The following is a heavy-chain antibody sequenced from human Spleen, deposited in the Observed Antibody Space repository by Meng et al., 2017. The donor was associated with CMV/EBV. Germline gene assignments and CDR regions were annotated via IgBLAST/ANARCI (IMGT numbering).Heavy chain of an antibody. Sequence: GESLKISCTASGFTFSNYAMSWVRQAPGKGLEWVSTIRGSGGSTYYADSVTGRFTISRDNSKNTLYLQMNSLRAEDTAIYYCAKLYHHDNSGYESYFDFWGQGTLVTVSS. CDR3: AKLYHHDNSGYESYFDF. D-gene: IGHD3-22*01. CDR1: GFTFSNYA. V-gene: IGHV3-23*01. CDR2: IRGSGGST. J-gene: IGHJ4*02.